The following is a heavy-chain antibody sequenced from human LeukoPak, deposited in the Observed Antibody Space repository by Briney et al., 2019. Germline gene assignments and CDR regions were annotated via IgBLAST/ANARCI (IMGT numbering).Heavy chain of an antibody. Sequence: PSETLSLTYTVSGYAIISGGFSWNWIRQPPGKGLEWIGCIYDRGPAHYNPSLKSRFTISVDRPKNQFFLNVTSLTAADTAVYYCVRVGSNSWQNWGQGTLVTVSS. D-gene: IGHD6-13*01. CDR3: VRVGSNSWQN. V-gene: IGHV4-30-2*01. CDR2: IYDRGPA. J-gene: IGHJ4*02. CDR1: GYAIISGGFS.